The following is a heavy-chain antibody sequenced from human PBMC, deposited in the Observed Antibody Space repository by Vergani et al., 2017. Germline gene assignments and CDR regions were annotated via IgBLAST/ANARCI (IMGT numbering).Heavy chain of an antibody. D-gene: IGHD1-20*01. CDR1: GYTFTGYY. V-gene: IGHV1-2*02. J-gene: IGHJ4*02. CDR3: ARGGITGMTGYFDY. CDR2: INPNSGGT. Sequence: QLVQSGPEVKKPGTSVKVSCKASGYTFTGYYMHWVRQAPGQGLEWMGWINPNSGGTNYAQKFQGRVTMTRDTSISTAYMELSSLRSEDTAVYYCARGGITGMTGYFDYWGQGTLVTVSS.